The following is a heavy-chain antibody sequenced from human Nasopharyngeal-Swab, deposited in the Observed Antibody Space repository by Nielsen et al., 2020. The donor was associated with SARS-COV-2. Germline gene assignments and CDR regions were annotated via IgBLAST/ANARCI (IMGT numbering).Heavy chain of an antibody. CDR2: INAGNGNT. D-gene: IGHD6-19*01. Sequence: SVKVSCKASGYTFTSYAMHWVRQAPGQRLEWMGWINAGNGNTKYSQKFQGRVTITRDTSASTAYMELSNLRSEDTAVYYCARVEAGYSSGGPYYYYGMDVWGQGTTVTVSS. CDR3: ARVEAGYSSGGPYYYYGMDV. J-gene: IGHJ6*02. CDR1: GYTFTSYA. V-gene: IGHV1-3*01.